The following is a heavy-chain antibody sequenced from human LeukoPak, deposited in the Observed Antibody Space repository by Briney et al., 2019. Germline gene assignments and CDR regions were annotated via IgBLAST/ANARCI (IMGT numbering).Heavy chain of an antibody. CDR3: ARELVSLGTGYFDL. CDR1: GFTFGTYG. D-gene: IGHD7-27*01. CDR2: ITGSSTWT. V-gene: IGHV3-23*01. J-gene: IGHJ2*01. Sequence: GGSLRLSCEASGFTFGTYGMTWVRQAPGKGLEWVSGITGSSTWTYYADSVRGRFTISRDNSKNTLHLQMNNLTADDTAIYYCARELVSLGTGYFDLWGRGTMVTVSS.